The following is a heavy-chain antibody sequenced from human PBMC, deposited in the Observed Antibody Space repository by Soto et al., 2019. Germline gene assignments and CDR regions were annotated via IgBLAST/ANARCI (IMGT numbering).Heavy chain of an antibody. CDR3: ARHFGSGSPDYYFYGLDV. J-gene: IGHJ6*02. Sequence: QITLKESGPTLVKPTQTLTLTCSFSGFSLTTGGVGVGWIRQPPGKALEWLALIYWDDDERYSPSLRSRLTITKDTSKHQVVLTMTNMDPVDTATDYCARHFGSGSPDYYFYGLDVWGQGTTVTVSS. V-gene: IGHV2-5*02. CDR2: IYWDDDE. CDR1: GFSLTTGGVG. D-gene: IGHD3-10*01.